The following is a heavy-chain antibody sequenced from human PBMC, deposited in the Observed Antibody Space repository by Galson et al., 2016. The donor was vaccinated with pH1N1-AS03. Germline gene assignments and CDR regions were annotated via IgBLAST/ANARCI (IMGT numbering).Heavy chain of an antibody. J-gene: IGHJ4*02. V-gene: IGHV1-69*05. CDR3: AGRQNGRHYDFWSGARGFDS. Sequence: SCKASGGTFSNYAISWVRQAPGQGLEWLGGFIPVFNTVKYEQKFQGRVTITTDESTGTAYMEVRSLRSEDTAVYYCAGRQNGRHYDFWSGARGFDSWGQGTLVTVSS. D-gene: IGHD3-3*01. CDR2: FIPVFNTV. CDR1: GGTFSNYA.